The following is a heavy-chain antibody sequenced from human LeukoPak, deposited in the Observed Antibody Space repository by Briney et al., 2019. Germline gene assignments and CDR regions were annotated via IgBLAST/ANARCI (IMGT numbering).Heavy chain of an antibody. CDR3: ASLLDSSGWANDAFDI. Sequence: GESLKISCKGPGYSFTSYWISWVRQMPGKGLEWMGRIDPSDSYTNYSPSFQGHVTISADKSISTAYLQWSSLKASDTAMYYCASLLDSSGWANDAFDIWGQGTMVTVSS. J-gene: IGHJ3*02. CDR2: IDPSDSYT. D-gene: IGHD6-19*01. CDR1: GYSFTSYW. V-gene: IGHV5-10-1*01.